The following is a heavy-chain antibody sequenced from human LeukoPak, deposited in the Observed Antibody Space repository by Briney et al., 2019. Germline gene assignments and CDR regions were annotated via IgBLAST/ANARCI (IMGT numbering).Heavy chain of an antibody. CDR2: VYHNGTP. D-gene: IGHD3-22*01. J-gene: IGHJ1*01. Sequence: GSLRLSCTASGFTFSSLAMTWVRQSPGKGLEWIGEVYHNGTPNYNPSLKSRVTISADTFKNHFSLKLTSVTAADTAVYYCARDSRYYDSSGYYPPYFQHWGQGTLVTVSS. CDR3: ARDSRYYDSSGYYPPYFQH. V-gene: IGHV4-4*02. CDR1: GFTFSSLAM.